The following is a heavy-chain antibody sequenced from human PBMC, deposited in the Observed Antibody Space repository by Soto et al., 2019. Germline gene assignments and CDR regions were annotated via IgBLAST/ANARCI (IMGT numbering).Heavy chain of an antibody. CDR1: GYTFTSYG. J-gene: IGHJ6*02. D-gene: IGHD3-10*01. CDR2: ISAYNGNT. V-gene: IGHV1-18*01. CDR3: ARDPSSGSYYHYYYYYGMDV. Sequence: QVQLVQSGAEVKKPGASVKVSCKASGYTFTSYGISWVRQAPGQGLEWMGWISAYNGNTNYAQKLQGRVTMTTDTSTSTAYMELRSLRSDDTAVYYCARDPSSGSYYHYYYYYGMDVWGQGTTVTVSS.